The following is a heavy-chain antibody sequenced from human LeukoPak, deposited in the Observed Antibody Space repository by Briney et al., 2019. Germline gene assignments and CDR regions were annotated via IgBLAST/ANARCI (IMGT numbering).Heavy chain of an antibody. V-gene: IGHV1-69*13. CDR1: GGTFSSYA. J-gene: IGHJ4*01. Sequence: ASVKVSCKASGGTFSSYAISWVRQAPGQGLEWMGGIIPIFGTANYAQKFQGRVTITADESTSTVYMELSSLRSEDTAVYYCARVGNSGSYLDYWGQGTLVTVSS. D-gene: IGHD1-26*01. CDR2: IIPIFGTA. CDR3: ARVGNSGSYLDY.